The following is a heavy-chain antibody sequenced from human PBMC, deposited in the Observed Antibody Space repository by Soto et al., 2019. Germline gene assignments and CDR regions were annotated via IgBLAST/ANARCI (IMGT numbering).Heavy chain of an antibody. CDR3: AKDTRRSADGLYYYHDMDV. D-gene: IGHD6-25*01. V-gene: IGHV3-23*01. J-gene: IGHJ6*02. Sequence: GGSLRLSCAASGFTFSSYAMSWVRQAPGKGLEWVSAISGSGGSTYYADSVKGRFTISRDNSKNTLYLQMNSLRAEDTAVYYCAKDTRRSADGLYYYHDMDVWGQGTTVTVSS. CDR2: ISGSGGST. CDR1: GFTFSSYA.